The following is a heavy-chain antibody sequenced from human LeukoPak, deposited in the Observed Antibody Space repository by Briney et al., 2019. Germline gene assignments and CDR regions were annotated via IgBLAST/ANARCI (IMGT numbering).Heavy chain of an antibody. V-gene: IGHV1-18*01. J-gene: IGHJ3*02. Sequence: GASVKVSCKASGYTFTSYGISWERQAPGQGLEWMGWISAYNGNTNYAQKLQGRVTMTTDTSTSTAYMELRSLRSDDTAVYYCARELAAAGGDAFDIWGQGTMVTVSS. CDR1: GYTFTSYG. CDR2: ISAYNGNT. CDR3: ARELAAAGGDAFDI. D-gene: IGHD6-13*01.